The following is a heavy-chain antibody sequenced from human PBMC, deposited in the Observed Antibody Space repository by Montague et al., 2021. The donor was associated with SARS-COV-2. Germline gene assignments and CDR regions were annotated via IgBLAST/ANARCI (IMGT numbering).Heavy chain of an antibody. J-gene: IGHJ5*02. Sequence: SETLSLTCAVYGGSFSNYYWSWMRQPPGKGLVWFGEINHSGSTNYNQSLKHRVTITVDTSTNQFSLKLSSVIAADTAVYYCARGGTVTTFFAPKRTRGYNWFDPWGQGTLVTVSS. V-gene: IGHV4-34*01. CDR2: INHSGST. CDR1: GGSFSNYY. CDR3: ARGGTVTTFFAPKRTRGYNWFDP. D-gene: IGHD4-17*01.